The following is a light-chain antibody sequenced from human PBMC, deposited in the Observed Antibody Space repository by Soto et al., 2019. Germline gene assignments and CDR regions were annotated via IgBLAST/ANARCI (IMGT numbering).Light chain of an antibody. Sequence: SAVTQPRSVSGAPGQAVTISCTGTSSVVGNYIYVSWYQQHPGKAPKLMIYDVSKRPSGVPDPFSGSKAGSTAYLTISRLQAEDEADYYCCSYVGSYSLVFGGGTKVTVL. CDR2: DVS. CDR1: SSVVGNYIY. V-gene: IGLV2-11*01. CDR3: CSYVGSYSLV. J-gene: IGLJ2*01.